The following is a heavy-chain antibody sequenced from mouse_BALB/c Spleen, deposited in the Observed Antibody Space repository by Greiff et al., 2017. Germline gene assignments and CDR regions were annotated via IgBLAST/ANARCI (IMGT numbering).Heavy chain of an antibody. J-gene: IGHJ3*01. CDR2: INPSSGYT. Sequence: QVQLQQSGAELARPGASVKMSCKASGYTFTSYTMHWVKQRPGQGLEWIGYINPSSGYTNYNQKFKDKATLTADKSSSTAYMQLSSLTSEDSAVYYCASYYDYAWFAYWGQGTLVTVSA. CDR1: GYTFTSYT. V-gene: IGHV1-4*01. CDR3: ASYYDYAWFAY. D-gene: IGHD2-4*01.